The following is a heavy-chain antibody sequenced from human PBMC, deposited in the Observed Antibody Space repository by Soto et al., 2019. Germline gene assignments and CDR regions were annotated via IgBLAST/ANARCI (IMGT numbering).Heavy chain of an antibody. V-gene: IGHV3-23*01. CDR1: GFSFSNYA. CDR3: AKGGATYGLLTHDY. J-gene: IGHJ4*02. D-gene: IGHD3-9*01. Sequence: EVQLFESGGGLVQPWGSLRLSCAASGFSFSNYAISWVRQAPGKGQVWVSTMSGSGYNTYDADSVKGRFVISRDNYKNTLYLQMNSLTAEATAVYYCAKGGATYGLLTHDYWGQGTLVTVS. CDR2: MSGSGYNT.